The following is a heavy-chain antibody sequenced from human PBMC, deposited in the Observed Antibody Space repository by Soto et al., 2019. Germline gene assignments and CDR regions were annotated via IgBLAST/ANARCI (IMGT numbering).Heavy chain of an antibody. Sequence: PGGSLRLSCAASGFTFSNAWINWVRQTPGKGLEWVGRVKSKTDGGTTDFAAPVKGRFAISRDDSKNMVYLEMNSLKPEETALYSCPTDSYITSIIVRFDYWGHETLVTVSS. J-gene: IGHJ4*01. CDR3: PTDSYITSIIVRFDY. D-gene: IGHD3-22*01. CDR2: VKSKTDGGTT. CDR1: GFTFSNAW. V-gene: IGHV3-15*07.